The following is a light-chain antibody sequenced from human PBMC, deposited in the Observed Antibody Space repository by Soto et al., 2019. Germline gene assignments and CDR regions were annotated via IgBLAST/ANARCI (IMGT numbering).Light chain of an antibody. CDR2: GAS. V-gene: IGKV3-20*01. Sequence: EIVLTQSPGTLSLSPGERATLSCRASQSVSSSYLAWYQQKPGQAPRLLLYGASSRATGIPDRFSGSGSGTDFTLSISRLEPEDFAVYSSQQYGSSPPFGQGTKVEI. CDR1: QSVSSSY. J-gene: IGKJ1*01. CDR3: QQYGSSPP.